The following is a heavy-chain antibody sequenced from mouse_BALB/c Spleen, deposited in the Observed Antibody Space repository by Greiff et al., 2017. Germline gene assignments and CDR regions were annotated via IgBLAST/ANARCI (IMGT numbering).Heavy chain of an antibody. J-gene: IGHJ4*01. CDR1: GFTFSSFG. CDR3: ARGLNYYGSSSYAMDY. CDR2: ISSGSSTI. Sequence: EVKVEESGGGLVQPGGSRKLSCAASGFTFSSFGMHWVRQAPEKGLEWVAYISSGSSTIYYADTVKGRFTISRDNPKNTLFLQMTSLRSEDTAMYYCARGLNYYGSSSYAMDYWGQGTSVTVSS. D-gene: IGHD1-1*01. V-gene: IGHV5-17*02.